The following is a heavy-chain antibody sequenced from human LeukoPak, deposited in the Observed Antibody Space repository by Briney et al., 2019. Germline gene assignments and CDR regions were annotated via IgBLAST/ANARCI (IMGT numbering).Heavy chain of an antibody. J-gene: IGHJ4*02. CDR1: GGSISSGSYY. CDR2: IYTSGST. CDR3: ARQDVVVPAAVDY. D-gene: IGHD2-2*01. Sequence: RTSETLSLTCTVSGGSISSGSYYWSWIRQPAGKGLEWIGRIYTSGSTNYNPSLKSRVTISVDTSKNQFSLKLSSVTAADTAVYYCARQDVVVPAAVDYWGQGTLVTVSS. V-gene: IGHV4-61*02.